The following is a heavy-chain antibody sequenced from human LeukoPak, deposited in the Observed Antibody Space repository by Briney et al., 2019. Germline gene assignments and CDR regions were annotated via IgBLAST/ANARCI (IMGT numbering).Heavy chain of an antibody. D-gene: IGHD3-10*01. Sequence: PGGSLRLSCAASGFTLSSYAMSWVRQGPGKGLEWVSAISASGNTYHADSVKGRFTISRDNSKNTLYLQMNSLRAEDTAVYYCAKDGSIYYGSGSYYNTNVFDYWGQGTLVTVSS. CDR3: AKDGSIYYGSGSYYNTNVFDY. J-gene: IGHJ4*02. CDR1: GFTLSSYA. CDR2: ISASGNT. V-gene: IGHV3-23*01.